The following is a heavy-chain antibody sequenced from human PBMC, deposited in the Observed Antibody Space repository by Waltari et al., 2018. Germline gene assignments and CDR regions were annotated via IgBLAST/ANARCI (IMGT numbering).Heavy chain of an antibody. J-gene: IGHJ3*02. CDR1: GYTFTDYY. CDR3: ATDKALDAFDI. V-gene: IGHV1-69-2*01. Sequence: EVQLVQSGAEVKKPGATVKISCKASGYTFTDYYMHWVQQAPGKGLEWMGRVDPEDGETIYADKFQGRVTITADTSTDIAYMELSSLRSEDTVVYYCATDKALDAFDIWGQGTMVTVSS. CDR2: VDPEDGET.